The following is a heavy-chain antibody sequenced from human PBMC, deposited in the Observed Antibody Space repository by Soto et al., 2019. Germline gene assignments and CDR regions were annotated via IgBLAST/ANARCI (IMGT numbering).Heavy chain of an antibody. CDR2: ISASGGDT. Sequence: EVQLLESGGGLVQPGGSLRLSCAASGFTFSTYVMTWVRQAPGKGLEWVSVISASGGDTYYADSVKGRFTISRDNSKNTLYQQKNSLRVEDTAIYYCAKGGWLDDYGAKGTLVTGS. J-gene: IGHJ4*02. V-gene: IGHV3-23*01. D-gene: IGHD6-19*01. CDR3: AKGGWLDDY. CDR1: GFTFSTYV.